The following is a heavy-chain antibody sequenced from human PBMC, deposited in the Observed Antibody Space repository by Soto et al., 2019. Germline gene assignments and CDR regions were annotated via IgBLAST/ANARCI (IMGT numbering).Heavy chain of an antibody. D-gene: IGHD3-3*01. CDR3: VRIRGGGAYDL. Sequence: VQLVESGGGLVQPGGSLRLSCVASGFTFSDHWMTWVRQAPGRRPEWVANIKPDGSEKYYMDSVTGRFAISRDNAKNSLSLLMNSLGPEDTAVCYCVRIRGGGAYDLWGQGTRVTVS. V-gene: IGHV3-7*05. CDR1: GFTFSDHW. J-gene: IGHJ3*01. CDR2: IKPDGSEK.